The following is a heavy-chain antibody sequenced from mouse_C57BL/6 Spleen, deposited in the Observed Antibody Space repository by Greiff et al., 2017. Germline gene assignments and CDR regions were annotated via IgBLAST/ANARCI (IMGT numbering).Heavy chain of an antibody. D-gene: IGHD1-1*01. CDR1: GYTFTSYW. CDR3: ARDGLNYGSSTGYVDV. V-gene: IGHV1-64*01. Sequence: QVQLKQPGAELVKPGASVKLSCKASGYTFTSYWMHWVKQRPGQGLEWIGMIHPNSGSTNYNEKFKSKATLAVDKSSGTAYMQLSSLTSEDSAVYYCARDGLNYGSSTGYVDVWGTGTTVTVSS. CDR2: IHPNSGST. J-gene: IGHJ1*03.